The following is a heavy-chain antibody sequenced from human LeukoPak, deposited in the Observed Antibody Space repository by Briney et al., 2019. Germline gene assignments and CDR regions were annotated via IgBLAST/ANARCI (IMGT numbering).Heavy chain of an antibody. V-gene: IGHV3-23*01. D-gene: IGHD3-22*01. CDR3: ARLSRDYYDSSGYYWYRFYFDY. Sequence: GASLRLSCAASGFTFSSYAMIWVRKAPGQGLKWVSAISGSGRSRYCAESVKGRFTISRDNSKNTLYLQMNSLRAEDTAVYYCARLSRDYYDSSGYYWYRFYFDYWGQGTLVTVSS. J-gene: IGHJ4*02. CDR2: ISGSGRSR. CDR1: GFTFSSYA.